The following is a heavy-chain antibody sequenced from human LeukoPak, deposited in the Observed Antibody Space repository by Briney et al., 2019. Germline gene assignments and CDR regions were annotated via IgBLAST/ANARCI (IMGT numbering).Heavy chain of an antibody. CDR3: ARDRGQPGLYWYFDL. J-gene: IGHJ2*01. V-gene: IGHV4-31*03. CDR1: GGSISSGDYY. Sequence: PSETLSLTCTVSGGSISSGDYYWSWIRQPPGKGLEWIGYIYYSGSTYYNPSLKSRVTISVDTSKNQFSLKLSSVTAADTAVYYCARDRGQPGLYWYFDLWGRGTLVTVSS. CDR2: IYYSGST.